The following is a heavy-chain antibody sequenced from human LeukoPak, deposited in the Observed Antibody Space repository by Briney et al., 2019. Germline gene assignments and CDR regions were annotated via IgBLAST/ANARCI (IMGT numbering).Heavy chain of an antibody. CDR3: AKATYESSGYRYDY. D-gene: IGHD3-22*01. CDR2: ISYDGIDK. V-gene: IGHV3-30*18. CDR1: GFTFSSHG. J-gene: IGHJ4*02. Sequence: GGSLRLSCAASGFTFSSHGMHWVRQAPGKGLEWVAVISYDGIDKYYAASVQGRFTISGDNSKSTLYLQMNSLRVEDTAVYYCAKATYESSGYRYDYWGQGTLVTASS.